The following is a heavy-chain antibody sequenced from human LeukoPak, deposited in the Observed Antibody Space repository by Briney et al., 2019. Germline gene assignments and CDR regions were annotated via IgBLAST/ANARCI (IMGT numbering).Heavy chain of an antibody. Sequence: GESLKISCKGSGYNFGSYWIGWVRQMPGKGLEWMGMIYPGDSDTRYSPSFQGQVTISADKSINTAYLQWSSLKASDTAMYYCARRRALGTTVVTWYFGYWGQGTLVTVSS. V-gene: IGHV5-51*01. CDR3: ARRRALGTTVVTWYFGY. D-gene: IGHD4-23*01. CDR2: IYPGDSDT. CDR1: GYNFGSYW. J-gene: IGHJ4*02.